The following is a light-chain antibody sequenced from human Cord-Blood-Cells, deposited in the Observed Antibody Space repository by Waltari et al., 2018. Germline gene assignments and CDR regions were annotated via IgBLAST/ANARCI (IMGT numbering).Light chain of an antibody. CDR2: DVS. Sequence: QSALTQPASVSGSPGQSITISCTGTSSDVGGYNYVSWYQQHPSKAPKLMIYDVSKRPSGVSNRFSRSKSGNTASLNISGLQAEDEADYYCSSYTSSSTWVFGGGTKLTVL. CDR1: SSDVGGYNY. V-gene: IGLV2-14*01. J-gene: IGLJ3*02. CDR3: SSYTSSSTWV.